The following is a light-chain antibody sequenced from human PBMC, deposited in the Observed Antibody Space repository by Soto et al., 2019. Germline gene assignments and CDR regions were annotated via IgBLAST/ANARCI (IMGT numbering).Light chain of an antibody. J-gene: IGKJ1*01. Sequence: EIVLTQSPVTLSVSPGERATRSCRASQSVSSDLAWYQQQPGQAPRLLIYDASTRATGIPARFSGSGSGTEFTLTISSLQSEDFAVYYCQQYNNWPPWTFGQGTKVDIK. CDR1: QSVSSD. CDR3: QQYNNWPPWT. V-gene: IGKV3-15*01. CDR2: DAS.